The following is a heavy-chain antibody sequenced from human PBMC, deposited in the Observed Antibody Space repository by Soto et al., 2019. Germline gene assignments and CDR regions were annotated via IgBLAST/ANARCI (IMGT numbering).Heavy chain of an antibody. J-gene: IGHJ4*02. V-gene: IGHV3-53*04. CDR3: ARDPTGMNDY. Sequence: EVQLVESGGGLVQPGGSLRLSCAASGFTVSSRYMSWVRQAPGKGLEWVSVIYSGGSTYYADSVKGRFTISRHNSKNTLYLQMNSLRAEDTAVYYCARDPTGMNDYWGQGTLVTVSS. D-gene: IGHD7-27*01. CDR1: GFTVSSRY. CDR2: IYSGGST.